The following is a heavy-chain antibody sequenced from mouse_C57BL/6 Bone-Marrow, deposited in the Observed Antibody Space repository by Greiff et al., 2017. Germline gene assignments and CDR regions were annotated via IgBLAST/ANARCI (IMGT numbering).Heavy chain of an antibody. J-gene: IGHJ1*03. D-gene: IGHD1-1*01. CDR3: ARSLTTVVLDV. V-gene: IGHV5-16*01. CDR1: GFTFSDYY. CDR2: INYDGSST. Sequence: EVKVVESEGGLVQPGSSMKLSCTASGFTFSDYYMAWVRQVPEKGLEWVANINYDGSSTYYLDSLKSRFIISRDNAKNILYLQMSSLKSEDTATYYCARSLTTVVLDVWGTGTTVTVSS.